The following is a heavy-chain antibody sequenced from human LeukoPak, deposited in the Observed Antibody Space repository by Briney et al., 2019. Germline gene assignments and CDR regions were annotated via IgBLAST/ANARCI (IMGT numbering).Heavy chain of an antibody. CDR3: ARDYSSLDAFDI. Sequence: PSETLSLTCTVSGFSISSGYYWGWIRQPPGKGVEWIGNLYYMRGAWYKSSLKSRVTISVDTSKNQFSLKLSSVTAADTAVYYCARDYSSLDAFDIWGQGTMVTVSS. D-gene: IGHD6-13*01. CDR1: GFSISSGYY. J-gene: IGHJ3*02. V-gene: IGHV4-38-2*02. CDR2: LYYMRGA.